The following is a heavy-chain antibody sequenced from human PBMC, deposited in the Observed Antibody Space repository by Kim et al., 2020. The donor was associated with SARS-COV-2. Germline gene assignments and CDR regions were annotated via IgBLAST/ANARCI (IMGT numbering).Heavy chain of an antibody. D-gene: IGHD3-9*01. Sequence: SETLSLTCAVSGGSISSSNWWSWVRQPPGKGLEWIGEIYHSGSTNYNPSLTSRGTISVDKSKNQFSLKLSSVTAADTAVYFCARECVRDFDSYFYYYGM. V-gene: IGHV4-4*02. CDR1: GGSISSSNW. CDR3: ARECVRDFDSYFYYYGM. CDR2: IYHSGST. J-gene: IGHJ6*01.